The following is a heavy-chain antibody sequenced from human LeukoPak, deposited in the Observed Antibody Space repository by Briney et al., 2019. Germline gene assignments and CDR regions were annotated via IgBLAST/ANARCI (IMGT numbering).Heavy chain of an antibody. V-gene: IGHV4-34*01. CDR2: IHHSGRA. CDR3: ARNGYYSMDS. CDR1: GGSISSYY. J-gene: IGHJ4*02. D-gene: IGHD3-22*01. Sequence: PSETLSLTCTVSGGSISSYYWSWIRQPPGKGLEWIGEIHHSGRATYNPSLKSRVTISVDKSKNQFSLILTSVAAADTAVYYCARNGYYSMDSWGQGILVTVSS.